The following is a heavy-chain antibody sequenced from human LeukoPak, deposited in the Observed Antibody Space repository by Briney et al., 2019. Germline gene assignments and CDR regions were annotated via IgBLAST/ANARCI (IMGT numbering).Heavy chain of an antibody. CDR3: ARFRVLRYFDWLVAFDI. J-gene: IGHJ3*02. CDR2: INPNSGGT. V-gene: IGHV1-2*02. D-gene: IGHD3-9*01. CDR1: GYTFTGYY. Sequence: ASVKVSCKASGYTFTGYYMHWVRQAPGQGLEWMGWINPNSGGTNYAQKFQGRVTMTRDTSISTAYMELSRLRSDDTAVYYCARFRVLRYFDWLVAFDIWGQGTMATVSS.